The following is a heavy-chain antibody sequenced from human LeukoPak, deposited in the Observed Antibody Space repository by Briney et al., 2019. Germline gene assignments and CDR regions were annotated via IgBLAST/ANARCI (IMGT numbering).Heavy chain of an antibody. V-gene: IGHV4-59*01. J-gene: IGHJ3*02. CDR3: ARDSPFEWAVFGDSFDI. D-gene: IGHD3-3*01. CDR2: FHHSGST. CDR1: GGSISSYY. Sequence: KTSETLSLTCTVSGGSISSYYWTWIRQSPGKGLEWIGFFHHSGSTNYNSSLESRVTISMDTSKRQISLKLSSVTAADTAVYYCARDSPFEWAVFGDSFDIWGQGTVVAVSS.